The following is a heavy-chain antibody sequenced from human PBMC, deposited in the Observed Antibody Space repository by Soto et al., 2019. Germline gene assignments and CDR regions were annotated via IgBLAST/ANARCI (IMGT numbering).Heavy chain of an antibody. J-gene: IGHJ4*02. Sequence: GGSLRLSCAASGFTFSSYGMHWVRQAPGKGLEWVAVMWYDGSNKYYADSVKGRFTISRDNSKNTLYLQMNSLRAEDTAVYYCAREVVTRPYYFDYWGQGTLVTVSS. CDR3: AREVVTRPYYFDY. D-gene: IGHD4-4*01. CDR1: GFTFSSYG. V-gene: IGHV3-33*01. CDR2: MWYDGSNK.